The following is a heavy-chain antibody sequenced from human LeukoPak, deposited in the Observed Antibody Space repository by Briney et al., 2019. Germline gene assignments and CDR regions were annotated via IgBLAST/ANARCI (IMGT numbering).Heavy chain of an antibody. CDR3: AIEDVIAAAGIRSYYYYGMDV. CDR2: IIPILGIA. J-gene: IGHJ6*02. CDR1: GGTFSSYA. Sequence: SVKASCKASGGTFSSYAISWVRQAPGQGLEWMGRIIPILGIANYAQKFQGRVTITADKSTSTAYMEPSSLRSEDTGVYYCAIEDVIAAAGIRSYYYYGMDVWGQGATVTVSS. D-gene: IGHD6-13*01. V-gene: IGHV1-69*04.